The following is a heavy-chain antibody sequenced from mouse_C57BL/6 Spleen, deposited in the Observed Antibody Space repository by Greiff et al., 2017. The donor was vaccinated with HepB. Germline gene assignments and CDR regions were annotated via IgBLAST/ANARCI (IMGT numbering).Heavy chain of an antibody. CDR3: AKGPTAGNFDV. CDR2: INPNNGGT. V-gene: IGHV1-26*01. J-gene: IGHJ1*03. Sequence: EVQLQQSGPELVKPGASVKISCKASGYTFTDYYMNWVKQSHGKSLEWIGDINPNNGGTSYNQKFKGKATLTVDKSSSTAYMELRSLTSEDSAVYYCAKGPTAGNFDVWGTRTTVTVS. CDR1: GYTFTDYY. D-gene: IGHD1-2*01.